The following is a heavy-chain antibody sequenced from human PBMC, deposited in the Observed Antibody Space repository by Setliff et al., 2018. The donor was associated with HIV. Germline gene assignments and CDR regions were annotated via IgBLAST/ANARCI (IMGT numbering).Heavy chain of an antibody. D-gene: IGHD6-19*01. CDR2: ISRSSSLI. J-gene: IGHJ4*02. CDR3: ARDTPETAVAAPFDY. CDR1: GFTFSSYS. V-gene: IGHV3-48*04. Sequence: GGSLRLSCAASGFTFSSYSMNWVRRAPGKGLEWVSYISRSSSLIYYAGSVKGRFTISRDNAKNSVYLQMNSLRGEDTAVYYCARDTPETAVAAPFDYWGQGTSVTVSS.